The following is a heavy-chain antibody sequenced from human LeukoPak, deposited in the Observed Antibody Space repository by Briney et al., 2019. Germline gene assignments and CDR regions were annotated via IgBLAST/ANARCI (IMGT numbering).Heavy chain of an antibody. CDR1: GYIFTAYY. D-gene: IGHD2-2*01. V-gene: IGHV1-2*02. J-gene: IGHJ2*01. Sequence: GASVKVSRRASGYIFTAYYMHWVRQAPGQGPEWMGVIDPNSGGTEYAQKFHGRVTMTRDTSIGTFYMELGTVTSDDTAVYFCARDPGVPGQHWDFDLWGRGSLVTVSS. CDR2: IDPNSGGT. CDR3: ARDPGVPGQHWDFDL.